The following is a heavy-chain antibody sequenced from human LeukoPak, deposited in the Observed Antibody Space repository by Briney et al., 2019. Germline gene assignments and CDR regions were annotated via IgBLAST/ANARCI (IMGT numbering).Heavy chain of an antibody. CDR3: ARGPPRSSSWYPYYYYYGMDV. J-gene: IGHJ6*02. V-gene: IGHV4-34*01. CDR1: GGSFSGYY. D-gene: IGHD6-13*01. Sequence: PSETLSRTCAVYGGSFSGYYWSRIRQPPGKGLEWIGEINHSGSTNYNPSLKSRVTISVDTSKNQFSLKLSSVTAADTAVYYCARGPPRSSSWYPYYYYYGMDVWGQGTTVTVSS. CDR2: INHSGST.